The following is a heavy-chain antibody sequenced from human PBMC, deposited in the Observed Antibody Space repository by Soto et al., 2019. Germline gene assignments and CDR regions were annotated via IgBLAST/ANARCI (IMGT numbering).Heavy chain of an antibody. CDR1: GFTFSSYA. Sequence: QVQLVESGGGVVQPGRSLRLSCAASGFTFSSYAMHWVRQAPGKGLEWVAVISYDGSNKYYADSVKGRFTISRDNSKNARCFRMNSLRDEDTGVYYCAGDHGVVVITWPFGYWGQGTLVTVSS. CDR2: ISYDGSNK. J-gene: IGHJ4*02. CDR3: AGDHGVVVITWPFGY. V-gene: IGHV3-30*14. D-gene: IGHD3-22*01.